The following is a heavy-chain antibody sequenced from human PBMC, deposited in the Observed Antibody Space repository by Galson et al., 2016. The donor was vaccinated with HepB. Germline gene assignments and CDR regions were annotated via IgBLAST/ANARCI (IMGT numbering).Heavy chain of an antibody. Sequence: PALVKPTQTLTLTCTFSGFSLNTSGMGVGWIRQPPGKALEWLALIYWDDDKRYNPSLESRLTIPKDTSRNQVVLRMTDMDPVDTATYYCAHRQGGYNDFDYWGQGTLVTVSS. D-gene: IGHD5-24*01. J-gene: IGHJ4*02. CDR1: GFSLNTSGMG. CDR3: AHRQGGYNDFDY. CDR2: IYWDDDK. V-gene: IGHV2-5*02.